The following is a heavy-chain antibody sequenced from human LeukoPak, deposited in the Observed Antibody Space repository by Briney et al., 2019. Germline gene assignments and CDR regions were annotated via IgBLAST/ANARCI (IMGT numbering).Heavy chain of an antibody. Sequence: SETLSLTCTVSGGSISSSSYYWGWIRQPPGKGLEWIAYISDIGSINYNPSLKSRVTISLDTSKNQFSLKLSSVTAADTAVYYCAGHHPRNTVDFWGQGTLVTVSS. V-gene: IGHV4-61*05. J-gene: IGHJ4*02. CDR2: ISDIGSI. CDR1: GGSISSSSYY. CDR3: AGHHPRNTVDF. D-gene: IGHD2-8*02.